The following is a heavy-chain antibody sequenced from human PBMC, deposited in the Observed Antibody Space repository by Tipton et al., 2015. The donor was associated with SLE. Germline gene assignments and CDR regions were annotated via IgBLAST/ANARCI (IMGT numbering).Heavy chain of an antibody. CDR3: ARDLNGYNRGYYYYMDV. J-gene: IGHJ6*03. CDR1: GGSFSAYY. V-gene: IGHV4-59*01. CDR2: IYYSGST. D-gene: IGHD5-24*01. Sequence: TLSLTCAVYGGSFSAYYWSWIRQAPGKGLEWIGYIYYSGSTNYNPSLKSRVTISVDTSRSQFSLKLTSVTAADTAIYYCARDLNGYNRGYYYYMDVWGKGTTVTVSS.